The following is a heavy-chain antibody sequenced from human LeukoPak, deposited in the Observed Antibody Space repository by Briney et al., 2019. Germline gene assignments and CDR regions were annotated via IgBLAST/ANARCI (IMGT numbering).Heavy chain of an antibody. CDR1: GGSISSGGYS. CDR3: ARARPQGYGDYAGPYYFDY. CDR2: IYHSGST. V-gene: IGHV4-30-2*01. Sequence: SETLSLTCAVSGGSISSGGYSWSWIRQPPGKGLEWIGYIYHSGSTYYNPSLKSRVTISVDRSKNQFSLKLSSVTAADTAVYYCARARPQGYGDYAGPYYFDYWGQGTLVTVSS. D-gene: IGHD4-17*01. J-gene: IGHJ4*02.